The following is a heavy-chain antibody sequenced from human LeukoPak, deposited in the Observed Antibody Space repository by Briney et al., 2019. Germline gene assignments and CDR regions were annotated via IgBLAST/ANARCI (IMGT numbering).Heavy chain of an antibody. CDR3: AVSPTGYCSGGSCYSNFGPHDAFDI. D-gene: IGHD2-15*01. V-gene: IGHV5-51*01. CDR2: IYPGDSDT. J-gene: IGHJ3*02. CDR1: GYSFTSYW. Sequence: GESLKISCKGSGYSFTSYWIGWVRQMPGKGLEWMGIIYPGDSDTRYSPSFQGQVTISADKSISTAYPQWSSLKASDTAMYYCAVSPTGYCSGGSCYSNFGPHDAFDIWGQGTMVTVSS.